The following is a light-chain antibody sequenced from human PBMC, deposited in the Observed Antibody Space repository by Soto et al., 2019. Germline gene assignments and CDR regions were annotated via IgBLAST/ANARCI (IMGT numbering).Light chain of an antibody. CDR3: QQYGSSPWT. CDR2: GAS. Sequence: EVVMTQSPATLSVSPGERATLSCRASESIASSYLAWYQQKPGQAPRLLMHGASSRATGIPDRFSGSGSGTDFTLTITRLQPEDFAVYYCQQYGSSPWTSGQGTKVDIK. J-gene: IGKJ1*01. V-gene: IGKV3-20*01. CDR1: ESIASSY.